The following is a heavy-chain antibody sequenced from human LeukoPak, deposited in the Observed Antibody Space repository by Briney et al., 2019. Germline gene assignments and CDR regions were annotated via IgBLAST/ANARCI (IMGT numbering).Heavy chain of an antibody. CDR2: TNPNSGGT. V-gene: IGHV1-2*02. CDR3: ARMPEDYGDYVGAFDI. J-gene: IGHJ3*02. CDR1: GYTFTGYY. Sequence: ASVKVSCKASGYTFTGYYMHWVRQAPGQGLEWMGWTNPNSGGTNYAQKFQGRVTMTRDTSISTAYMELSRLRSDDTAVYYCARMPEDYGDYVGAFDIWGQGTMVTVSS. D-gene: IGHD4-17*01.